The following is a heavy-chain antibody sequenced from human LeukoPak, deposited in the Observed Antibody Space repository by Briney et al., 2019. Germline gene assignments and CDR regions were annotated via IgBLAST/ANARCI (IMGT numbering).Heavy chain of an antibody. D-gene: IGHD2-21*02. V-gene: IGHV3-30*02. CDR1: GFTFSSYG. CDR3: AKDHRAYCGGDCVDFDY. CDR2: IRFDGSNK. Sequence: GGSLRLSCAASGFTFSSYGMHWVRQAPGKGLEWGALIRFDGSNKYYADSVKGRFTISRDNSKNTLYLQMNSLRPEDTAVYYCAKDHRAYCGGDCVDFDYWGQGTPVTVSS. J-gene: IGHJ4*02.